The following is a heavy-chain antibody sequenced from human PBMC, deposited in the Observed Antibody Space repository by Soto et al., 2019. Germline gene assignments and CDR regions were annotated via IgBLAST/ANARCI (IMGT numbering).Heavy chain of an antibody. CDR3: ASTYGDYAGVPGDAFDI. D-gene: IGHD4-17*01. V-gene: IGHV1-8*01. Sequence: QVQLVQSGAEVKKPGASVKVSCKASGYTFTSYDINWVRQATGQVLEWMGWMNPNSGNTGYAQKFQGTVTMTRNTSISTDYMELGSLRAEDTAGYYCASTYGDYAGVPGDAFDIWGQGAMGTGFS. CDR1: GYTFTSYD. CDR2: MNPNSGNT. J-gene: IGHJ3*02.